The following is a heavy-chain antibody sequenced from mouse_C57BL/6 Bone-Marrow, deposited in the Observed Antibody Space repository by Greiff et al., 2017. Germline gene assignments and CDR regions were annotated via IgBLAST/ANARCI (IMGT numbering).Heavy chain of an antibody. V-gene: IGHV1-55*01. CDR3: ASKNCYGSSSYFDV. Sequence: QVQLQQPGAELVKPGASVKMSCKASGYTFTSYWITWVKQRPGQGLEWIGDFYPGSGSTNYNEKFKSKATLPVDTSYSTAYMQLSRLTSEDSAFYYCASKNCYGSSSYFDVWGTGTTVTVSS. D-gene: IGHD1-1*01. J-gene: IGHJ1*03. CDR1: GYTFTSYW. CDR2: FYPGSGST.